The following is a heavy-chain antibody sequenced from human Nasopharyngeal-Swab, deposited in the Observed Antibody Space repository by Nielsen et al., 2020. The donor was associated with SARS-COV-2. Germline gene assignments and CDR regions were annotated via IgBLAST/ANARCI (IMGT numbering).Heavy chain of an antibody. J-gene: IGHJ6*02. CDR3: ARVDYYYYGMDV. Sequence: REAPGKRLEWIGYIYYSGSTNYNPSLKSRVTISVDTSKNQFSLKLSSVAAADTAVYYCARVDYYYYGMDVWGQGTTVTVSS. V-gene: IGHV4-59*01. CDR2: IYYSGST.